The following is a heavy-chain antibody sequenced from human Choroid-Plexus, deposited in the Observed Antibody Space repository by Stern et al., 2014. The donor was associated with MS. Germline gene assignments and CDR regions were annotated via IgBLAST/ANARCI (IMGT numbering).Heavy chain of an antibody. CDR3: ARDQRGITIFGVVTDYYYLGMDV. Sequence: QVQLVQSGAEVKKPGASVKVSCKTSGYIFTGYYIHWVRQAPGQGLEWMAWINPKTGGPKDAQKFQGRVTMSRDTSISTAYVELSSLTSDDTAVYYCARDQRGITIFGVVTDYYYLGMDVWGQGTTVTVSS. CDR1: GYIFTGYY. J-gene: IGHJ6*02. V-gene: IGHV1-2*02. CDR2: INPKTGGP. D-gene: IGHD3-3*01.